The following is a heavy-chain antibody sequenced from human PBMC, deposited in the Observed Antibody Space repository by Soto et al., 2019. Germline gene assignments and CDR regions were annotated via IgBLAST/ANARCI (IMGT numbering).Heavy chain of an antibody. J-gene: IGHJ3*02. CDR3: AKDWNLEYYYDSSGPNPLDAFDI. D-gene: IGHD3-22*01. V-gene: IGHV3-30*18. CDR1: GFTFSSYG. CDR2: ISYDGSNK. Sequence: GGSLRLSCAASGFTFSSYGMHWVRQAPGKGLEWVAVISYDGSNKYYADSVKGRFTISRDNSKNTLYLQMNSLRAEDTAVYYCAKDWNLEYYYDSSGPNPLDAFDIWGQGTMVTVSS.